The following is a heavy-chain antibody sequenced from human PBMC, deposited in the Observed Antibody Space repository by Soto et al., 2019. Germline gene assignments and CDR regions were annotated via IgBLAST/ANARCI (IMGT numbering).Heavy chain of an antibody. J-gene: IGHJ4*02. Sequence: SETLSLTCAVYGGSFSGYYWSWIRQPPGKGLEWIGEINHSGSTNYNPSLKSRVTISVDTSKNQFSLKLSSVTAADTAVYYCARDGVVVPAANSYYFDYWGQGTLVTVSS. CDR2: INHSGST. CDR1: GGSFSGYY. D-gene: IGHD2-2*01. V-gene: IGHV4-34*01. CDR3: ARDGVVVPAANSYYFDY.